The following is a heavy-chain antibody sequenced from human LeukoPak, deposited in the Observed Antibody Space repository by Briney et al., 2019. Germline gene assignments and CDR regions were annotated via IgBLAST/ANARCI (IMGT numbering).Heavy chain of an antibody. CDR3: ARGGAYYDFWSGYYNPDY. CDR1: GFTFSSYA. D-gene: IGHD3-3*01. J-gene: IGHJ4*02. Sequence: GGSLRLSCAASGFTFSSYAMHWVRQAPGKGLEWVAVISYDGSNKFYADSVKGRFTISRDNSKNTLYLQMNSLRAEDTAVYYCARGGAYYDFWSGYYNPDYWGQGTLVTVSS. CDR2: ISYDGSNK. V-gene: IGHV3-30-3*01.